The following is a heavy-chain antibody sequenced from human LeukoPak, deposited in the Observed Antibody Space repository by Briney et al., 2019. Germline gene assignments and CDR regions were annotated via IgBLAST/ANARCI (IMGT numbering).Heavy chain of an antibody. CDR2: IYYSGTT. D-gene: IGHD4-17*01. Sequence: PSETLSLTCTVSGASISDSDFFWAWVRQPPGKGLEWIGNIYYSGTTYYNPSLKSRVSVSMDTSKKQFSLKLRSMTAADTAVYYCARGFLYGDYEEVCMDVWGQGTTVTVSS. CDR1: GASISDSDFF. J-gene: IGHJ6*02. CDR3: ARGFLYGDYEEVCMDV. V-gene: IGHV4-39*01.